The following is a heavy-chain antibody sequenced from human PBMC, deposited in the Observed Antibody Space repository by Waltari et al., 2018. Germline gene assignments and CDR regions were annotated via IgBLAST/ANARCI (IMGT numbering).Heavy chain of an antibody. V-gene: IGHV4-39*01. CDR3: ATYIGASIGTAAFDV. CDR1: GGSITSNRHY. D-gene: IGHD5-12*01. J-gene: IGHJ3*01. Sequence: QLQLQESGPGLVKPSETLSLSCSVSGGSITSNRHYWGWIRQPPGQGLEWIGTISYNGATYSSPSLRGRVTVSRDPSMNQLSLKLGSVTAADTAVYYCATYIGASIGTAAFDVWGQGTMVTVSS. CDR2: ISYNGAT.